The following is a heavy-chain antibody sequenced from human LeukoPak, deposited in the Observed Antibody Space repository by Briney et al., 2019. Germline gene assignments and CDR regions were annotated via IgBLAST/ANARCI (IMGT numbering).Heavy chain of an antibody. J-gene: IGHJ5*02. CDR1: GFTFSSYA. CDR2: ISGSGGST. CDR3: AKDPYSSSWYGWFDP. V-gene: IGHV3-23*01. Sequence: PGGSLRLSCAASGFTFSSYAMSWVRQAPGKGLEWVSGISGSGGSTYYADSVKGRFTISRDNSKNTLYLQMNSLRAEDTAVYYCAKDPYSSSWYGWFDPWGQGTLVTVSS. D-gene: IGHD6-13*01.